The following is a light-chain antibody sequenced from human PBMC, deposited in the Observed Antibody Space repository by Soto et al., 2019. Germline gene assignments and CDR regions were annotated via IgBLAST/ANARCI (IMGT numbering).Light chain of an antibody. CDR2: GAS. V-gene: IGKV3-15*01. Sequence: EIVMTQSPVTLSVSPGERATLSCRAGQSVSSNLAWYQQKPGQAPRLLIYGASTRATGIPARFSGSGSGTEFTLTISRLQSEDFAVYYCQQYNNWWTFGQGTKVDIK. J-gene: IGKJ1*01. CDR3: QQYNNWWT. CDR1: QSVSSN.